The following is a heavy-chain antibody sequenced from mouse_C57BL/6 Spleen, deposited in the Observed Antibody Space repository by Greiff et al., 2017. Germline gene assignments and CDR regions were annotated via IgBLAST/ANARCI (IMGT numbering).Heavy chain of an antibody. J-gene: IGHJ4*01. V-gene: IGHV5-4*01. D-gene: IGHD1-1*01. CDR1: GFTFSSYA. Sequence: EVQVVESGGGLVKPGGSLKLSCAASGFTFSSYAMSWVRQTPEKRLEWVATISDGGSYTYYPDNVKGRFTISRDNAKNNLYLQMSHLKSEDTAMYYCAREDYYYGSSLYAMDYWGQGTSVTVSS. CDR2: ISDGGSYT. CDR3: AREDYYYGSSLYAMDY.